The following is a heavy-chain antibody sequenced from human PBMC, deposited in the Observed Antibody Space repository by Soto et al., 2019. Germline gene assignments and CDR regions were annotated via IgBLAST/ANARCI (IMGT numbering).Heavy chain of an antibody. D-gene: IGHD3-9*01. V-gene: IGHV6-1*01. Sequence: SQTLSLTCAISGDSVSSNSAAWNWIRQSPSRGLEWLGRTYYRSKWYNDYAASVKSRIAINPDTSENQLSLQLNSVTPEDTAVYYCTRSAYDFLTGYYYWNYFDYWGQGTLVTVSS. CDR1: GDSVSSNSAA. CDR2: TYYRSKWYN. J-gene: IGHJ4*02. CDR3: TRSAYDFLTGYYYWNYFDY.